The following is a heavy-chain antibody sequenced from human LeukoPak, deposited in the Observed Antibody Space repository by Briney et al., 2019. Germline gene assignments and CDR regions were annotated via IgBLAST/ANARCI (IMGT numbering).Heavy chain of an antibody. CDR3: ARVLTMVRGVITGLGY. J-gene: IGHJ4*02. CDR1: GYTFTSYD. Sequence: ASVKVSCKASGYTFTSYDINWVRQATGQGLEWMGWMNPNSGNTGYAQRFQGRVTMTRNTSISTAYMELSSLRSEDTAVYYCARVLTMVRGVITGLGYWGQGTLVTVSP. V-gene: IGHV1-8*01. D-gene: IGHD3-10*01. CDR2: MNPNSGNT.